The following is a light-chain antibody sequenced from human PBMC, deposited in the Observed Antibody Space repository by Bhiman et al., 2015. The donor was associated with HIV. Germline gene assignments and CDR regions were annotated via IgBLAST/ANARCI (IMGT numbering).Light chain of an antibody. Sequence: QSALTQPRSVSGSPGQSVTISCTGTSSDVGGSDYVSWYQHHPGKAPKLMIYDVSKRPSGVPDRFSGSKSGNTASLTISGLQAEDEADYYCSSYTSNSTLYVFGTGTKVTVL. CDR2: DVS. J-gene: IGLJ1*01. CDR3: SSYTSNSTLYV. V-gene: IGLV2-11*01. CDR1: SSDVGGSDY.